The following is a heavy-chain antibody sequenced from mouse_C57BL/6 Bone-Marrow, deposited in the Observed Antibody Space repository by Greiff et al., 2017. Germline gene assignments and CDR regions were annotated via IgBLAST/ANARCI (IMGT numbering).Heavy chain of an antibody. Sequence: VQLQQSGAELVRPGASVKLSCTASGFNIKDDYMHWVKQRPEQGLEWIGWIDPENGDTEYASKFQGKATITADTSSNTAYLQLSSLTSEDTAVYYCTTDDSNYVYWYFDVWGTGTTVTVSS. CDR1: GFNIKDDY. V-gene: IGHV14-4*01. CDR3: TTDDSNYVYWYFDV. J-gene: IGHJ1*03. D-gene: IGHD2-5*01. CDR2: IDPENGDT.